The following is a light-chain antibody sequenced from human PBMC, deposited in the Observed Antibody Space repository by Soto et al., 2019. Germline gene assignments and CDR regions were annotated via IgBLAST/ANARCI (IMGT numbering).Light chain of an antibody. CDR2: DVS. V-gene: IGKV3D-15*01. CDR1: QSISSN. CDR3: QQSYSTLLT. J-gene: IGKJ4*01. Sequence: EVVMTQSPATLSVSPGESATLSCRASQSISSNKLAWYQQKPGQAPRLLIYDVSRRATAVPSRFSGSGSGTDFTLTISSLQPEDFATYYCQQSYSTLLTFGGGTKVDIK.